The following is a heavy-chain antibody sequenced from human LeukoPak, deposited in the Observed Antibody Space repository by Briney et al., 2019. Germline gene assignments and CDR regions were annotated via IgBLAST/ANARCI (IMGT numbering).Heavy chain of an antibody. V-gene: IGHV4-34*01. CDR1: GGSFSGYY. CDR3: ARVLRYYGSGSPIYNWFDP. CDR2: INHSGST. Sequence: SETLSLTCAVYGGSFSGYYWSWNRQPPGKGLEWIGEINHSGSTNYNPSLKSRVTISVDTSKNQFSLKLSSVTAADTAVYYCARVLRYYGSGSPIYNWFDPWGQGTLVTVSS. D-gene: IGHD3-10*01. J-gene: IGHJ5*02.